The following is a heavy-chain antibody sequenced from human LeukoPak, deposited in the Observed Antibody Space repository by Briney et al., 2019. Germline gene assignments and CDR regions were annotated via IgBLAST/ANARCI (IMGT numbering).Heavy chain of an antibody. CDR1: GFSFSNSW. D-gene: IGHD6-19*01. CDR3: ARDSSGWYQGWFDP. J-gene: IGHJ5*02. V-gene: IGHV3-74*01. CDR2: INSDGTTT. Sequence: GGSLRLSCAASGFSFSNSWMHWVRQAPGKGLVWVSRINSDGTTTYYADSVKGRFTISRDNAKNSLYLQMNSLRAEDTAVYYCARDSSGWYQGWFDPWGQGTLVTVSS.